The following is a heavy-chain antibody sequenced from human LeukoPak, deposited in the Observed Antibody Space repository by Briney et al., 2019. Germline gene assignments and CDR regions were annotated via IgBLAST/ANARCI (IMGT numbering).Heavy chain of an antibody. CDR1: GYTFTGYY. D-gene: IGHD5-18*01. CDR3: AITWIQLWLDAFDI. Sequence: ASVKVSCKASGYTFTGYYMHWVRQAPGQGLEWMGWINPNSGGTNYAQKFQGRVTMTRDMSISTAYMELSRLRSDDTAVYYCAITWIQLWLDAFDIWGQGTMVTVSS. CDR2: INPNSGGT. J-gene: IGHJ3*02. V-gene: IGHV1-2*02.